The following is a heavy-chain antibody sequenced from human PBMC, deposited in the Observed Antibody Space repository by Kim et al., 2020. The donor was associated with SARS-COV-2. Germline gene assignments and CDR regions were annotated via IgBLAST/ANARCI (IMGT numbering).Heavy chain of an antibody. V-gene: IGHV3-9*01. J-gene: IGHJ6*02. D-gene: IGHD6-6*01. CDR3: AKDIGHSSSSAYYYYGMDV. CDR2: ISWNSGSI. Sequence: GGSLRLSCAASGFTFGDYAMHWVRQAPGKGLEWVSGISWNSGSIGYADSVKGRFTISRDNAKNSLYLQMNSLRAEDTALYYCAKDIGHSSSSAYYYYGMDVWGQGTTVTVSS. CDR1: GFTFGDYA.